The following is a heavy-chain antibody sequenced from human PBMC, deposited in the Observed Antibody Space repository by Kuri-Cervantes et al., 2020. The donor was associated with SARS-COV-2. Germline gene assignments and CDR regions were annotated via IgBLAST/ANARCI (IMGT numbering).Heavy chain of an antibody. J-gene: IGHJ6*02. Sequence: ASVKVSCKASGYTFTGYYIHWVRQAPGKGLEWMGWINPNSGGTNSAQEFQGWVTMTRDTSISTVYMELSRLRSHDTAVYFCARDLLDDLVVKSARRNYYYAMDVWGQGTTVTVSS. D-gene: IGHD2-2*01. CDR2: INPNSGGT. CDR1: GYTFTGYY. CDR3: ARDLLDDLVVKSARRNYYYAMDV. V-gene: IGHV1-2*04.